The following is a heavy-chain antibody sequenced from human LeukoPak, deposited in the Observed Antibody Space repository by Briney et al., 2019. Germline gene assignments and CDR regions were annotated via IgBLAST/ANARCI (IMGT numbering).Heavy chain of an antibody. D-gene: IGHD3-10*01. CDR3: ARRFAPSRNDAFDI. CDR2: IYYSGST. V-gene: IGHV4-39*01. Sequence: KTSETLSLTCTVSGGSINSSSYYWGWIRQPPGKGLEWIGTIYYSGSTYYNPSLKSRVTISVDTSKYQFSLKLSSVTASDTAVYYCARRFAPSRNDAFDIWGQGTMVTVSS. CDR1: GGSINSSSYY. J-gene: IGHJ3*02.